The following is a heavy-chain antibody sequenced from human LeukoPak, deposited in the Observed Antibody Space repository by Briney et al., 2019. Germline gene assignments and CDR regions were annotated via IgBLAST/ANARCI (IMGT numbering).Heavy chain of an antibody. Sequence: ASVKVSCKASGYTFTGYYMHWVRQAPGQGLEWMGCINPNSGGTNYAQTFQGRVTMTRDTSISTAYMQLSRLRSEDTAVYYCARSHDFWSGTDFDYWGQGTLVTVSS. CDR2: INPNSGGT. J-gene: IGHJ4*02. V-gene: IGHV1-2*02. CDR3: ARSHDFWSGTDFDY. CDR1: GYTFTGYY. D-gene: IGHD3-3*01.